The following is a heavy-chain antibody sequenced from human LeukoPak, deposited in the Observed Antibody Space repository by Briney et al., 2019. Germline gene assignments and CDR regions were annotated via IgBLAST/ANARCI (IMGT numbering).Heavy chain of an antibody. D-gene: IGHD6-13*01. CDR2: INPNSGGT. Sequence: AAVSVSSMHSGYTFTGYIMRWGRPAPEQGLGRVGWINPNSGGTNYAQKFQDRVTMTRDTTISTAYMELSRLRSDDTAVYYCARREGIAPTPDFWGQGTTVTVSS. V-gene: IGHV1-2*02. CDR3: ARREGIAPTPDF. J-gene: IGHJ6*02. CDR1: GYTFTGYI.